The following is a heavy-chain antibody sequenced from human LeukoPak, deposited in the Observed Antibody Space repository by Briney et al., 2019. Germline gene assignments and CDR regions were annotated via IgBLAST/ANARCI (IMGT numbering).Heavy chain of an antibody. CDR2: IYYSGST. CDR3: ARDRAGVYGGLFYYYYYGMDV. V-gene: IGHV4-61*01. Sequence: PSETLSLTCTVSGGSVSSGSYYWSWIRQPPGKGLEWIGYIYYSGSTNYNLSLKSRVTISVDTSKNQFSLKLSSVTAADTAVYYCARDRAGVYGGLFYYYYYGMDVWGQGTTVTVSS. D-gene: IGHD4-23*01. J-gene: IGHJ6*02. CDR1: GGSVSSGSYY.